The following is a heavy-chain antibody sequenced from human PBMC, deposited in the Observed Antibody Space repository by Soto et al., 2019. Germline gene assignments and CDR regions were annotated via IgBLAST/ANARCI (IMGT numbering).Heavy chain of an antibody. J-gene: IGHJ4*02. CDR1: GYSFFSYY. V-gene: IGHV1-46*01. Sequence: ASVKVSCKASGYSFFSYYIHWVRQAPGQGPEWMGRFLASGGNTFYAQRFRGRVSMTRDTSSTNTVSLELTSLTSDDTAVYYCARGGATIFGVIDSWGQGTRVTVSS. CDR2: FLASGGNT. CDR3: ARGGATIFGVIDS. D-gene: IGHD3-3*02.